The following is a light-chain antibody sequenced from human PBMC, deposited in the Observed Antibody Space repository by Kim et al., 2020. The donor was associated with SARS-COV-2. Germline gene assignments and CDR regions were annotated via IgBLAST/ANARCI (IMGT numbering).Light chain of an antibody. CDR1: QGISRY. Sequence: DLQMTQSPSSLSASVGDSVTITCRASQGISRYLAWYQQKPGKAPKLLIYGASKLQTGVPSRFSGSGSGTDFTLTISSLQPEDVATYYCQKYDSAPMAFGHGTKVDIK. CDR2: GAS. J-gene: IGKJ1*01. V-gene: IGKV1-27*01. CDR3: QKYDSAPMA.